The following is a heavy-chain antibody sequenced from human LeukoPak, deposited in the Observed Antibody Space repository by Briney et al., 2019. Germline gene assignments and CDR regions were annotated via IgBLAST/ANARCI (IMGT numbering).Heavy chain of an antibody. V-gene: IGHV4-59*01. CDR2: IYYSGST. CDR1: GGSISSYY. CDR3: ARAYGDYTYDY. J-gene: IGHJ4*02. Sequence: SETVSLTCTVSGGSISSYYWSWIRQPPGKGLEWIGYIYYSGSTNYNPSLKSRVTISVDTSKNQFSLKLSSVTAADTAVYYCARAYGDYTYDYWGQGTLVTVSS. D-gene: IGHD4-17*01.